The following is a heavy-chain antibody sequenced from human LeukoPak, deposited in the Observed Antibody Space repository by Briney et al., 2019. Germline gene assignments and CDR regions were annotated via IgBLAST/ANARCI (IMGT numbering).Heavy chain of an antibody. CDR2: IKQDGSEK. V-gene: IGHV3-7*01. CDR1: GFPFSSSA. Sequence: GGSLRLSCAASGFPFSSSAMTWVRQAPGKGLEWVANIKQDGSEKYYVDSVKGRFTISRDNAKNSLYLQMNSLRAEDTAVYYCARRYFDYWGQGTLVTVSS. CDR3: ARRYFDY. J-gene: IGHJ4*02.